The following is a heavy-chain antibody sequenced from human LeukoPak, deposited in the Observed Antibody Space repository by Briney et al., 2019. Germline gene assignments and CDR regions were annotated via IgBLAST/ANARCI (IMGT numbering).Heavy chain of an antibody. CDR3: ASYYGDYYLLDY. J-gene: IGHJ4*02. Sequence: SVKVSCKAAGGTFSSYAISWVRQAPGQGLEWMGRIIPIFGTANYAQKFQGRVTITTDESTSTAYMELSSLRSEDTAVYYCASYYGDYYLLDYWGQGTLVTVSS. V-gene: IGHV1-69*05. CDR1: GGTFSSYA. D-gene: IGHD4-17*01. CDR2: IIPIFGTA.